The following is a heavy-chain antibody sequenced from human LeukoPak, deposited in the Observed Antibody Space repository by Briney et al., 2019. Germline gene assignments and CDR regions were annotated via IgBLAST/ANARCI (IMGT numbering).Heavy chain of an antibody. CDR3: AKEDFTLVLWFGESTYNWFDP. CDR1: GFTFSSYG. J-gene: IGHJ5*02. V-gene: IGHV3-23*01. Sequence: PGGSLRLSCAASGFTFSSYGMSWVRQAPGKGLEWVSAISGSGGSTYYADSVKGRFTISRDNSKNTLYLQMNSLRAEDTAVYYCAKEDFTLVLWFGESTYNWFDPWGQGTLVTVSS. CDR2: ISGSGGST. D-gene: IGHD3-10*01.